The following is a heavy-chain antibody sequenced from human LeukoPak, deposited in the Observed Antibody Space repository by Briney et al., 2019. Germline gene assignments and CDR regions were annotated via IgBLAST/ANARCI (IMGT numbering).Heavy chain of an antibody. CDR1: GYTFTSYD. D-gene: IGHD2-15*01. Sequence: ASVKVSCKASGYTFTSYDINWVRQATGQGLEWMGWMNPNSGNTGYAQKFQGRVTMTRNTSISTAYMELSSLRSEDTAVYYCATSTYCSGGSCLGYWGQGILVTVSS. CDR2: MNPNSGNT. J-gene: IGHJ4*02. CDR3: ATSTYCSGGSCLGY. V-gene: IGHV1-8*01.